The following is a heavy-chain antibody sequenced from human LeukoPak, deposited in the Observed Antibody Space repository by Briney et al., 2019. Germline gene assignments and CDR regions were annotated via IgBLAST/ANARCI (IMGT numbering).Heavy chain of an antibody. CDR1: GFTFTSYW. V-gene: IGHV3-74*01. D-gene: IGHD6-19*01. CDR3: ARDRRAGSSSGSLAVWFDP. J-gene: IGHJ5*02. Sequence: PGGALRLSCATPGFTFTSYWMHWVRQAPGKGLGWVLRINPDVIGPIYADSVKGRFTISTDNAKNTLYQQMNRLREEDTAVDYCARDRRAGSSSGSLAVWFDPWGQGTLVTVSS. CDR2: INPDVIGP.